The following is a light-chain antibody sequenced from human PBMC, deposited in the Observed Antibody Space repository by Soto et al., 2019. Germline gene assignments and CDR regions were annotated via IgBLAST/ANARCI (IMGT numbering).Light chain of an antibody. Sequence: DIQMTQSPSSRSASVGDRVTITCRASQSVSNYLHWYQQKPGKAPNLLIYDASSLQSGVPSRFSGSGSGTDFSLTISSLQHEDFATYYCQQSYYNPTFGQGTKVDIK. CDR2: DAS. CDR1: QSVSNY. CDR3: QQSYYNPT. V-gene: IGKV1-39*01. J-gene: IGKJ1*01.